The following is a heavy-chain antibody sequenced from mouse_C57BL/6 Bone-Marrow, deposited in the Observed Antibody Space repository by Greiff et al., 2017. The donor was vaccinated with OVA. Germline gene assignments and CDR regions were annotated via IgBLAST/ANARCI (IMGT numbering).Heavy chain of an antibody. CDR3: ARRGIYYDYDGAY. CDR1: GYTFTSYG. J-gene: IGHJ3*01. D-gene: IGHD2-4*01. Sequence: VKLVESGAELARPGASVKLSCKASGYTFTSYGISWVKQRTGQGLEWIGEIYPRSGNTYYNEKFKGKATLTADKSSSTAYMELRSLTSEDSAVYFCARRGIYYDYDGAYWGQGTLVTVSA. CDR2: IYPRSGNT. V-gene: IGHV1-81*01.